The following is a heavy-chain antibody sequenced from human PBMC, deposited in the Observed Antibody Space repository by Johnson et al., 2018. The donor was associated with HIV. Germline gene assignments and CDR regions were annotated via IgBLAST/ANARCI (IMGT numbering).Heavy chain of an antibody. D-gene: IGHD1-26*01. Sequence: QVQLVESGGGVVQPGRSLRLSCAASGFIFSSYGMHWVRQAPGKGLEWVAVIWYDGSNKYYADSVKGRFTISRDNAKNSLYLQMNSLRAEDTAVYYCARDPRWWEYAFDIWGQGTMVTVSS. CDR1: GFIFSSYG. CDR3: ARDPRWWEYAFDI. J-gene: IGHJ3*02. V-gene: IGHV3-33*08. CDR2: IWYDGSNK.